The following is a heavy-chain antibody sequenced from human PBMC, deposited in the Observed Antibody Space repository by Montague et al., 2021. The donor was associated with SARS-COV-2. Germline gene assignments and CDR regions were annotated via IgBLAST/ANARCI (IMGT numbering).Heavy chain of an antibody. CDR1: GGSFSTYS. CDR2: IHHGGST. D-gene: IGHD2-2*01. CDR3: ARLGDGLVPSPMLGVGPYYSYYYMDV. V-gene: IGHV4-34*01. Sequence: SETLSLTCAVHGGSFSTYSWNWIRQPPGKGLEWIGEIHHGGSTNYNPSLKSRVTISADTSKNQFSLNLTSVAAADTAVYYCARLGDGLVPSPMLGVGPYYSYYYMDVWGKGTPVTVSS. J-gene: IGHJ6*03.